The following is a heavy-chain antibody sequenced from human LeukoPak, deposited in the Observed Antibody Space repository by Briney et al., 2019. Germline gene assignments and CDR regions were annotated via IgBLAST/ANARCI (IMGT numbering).Heavy chain of an antibody. J-gene: IGHJ6*03. D-gene: IGHD2-2*01. CDR1: GGTFSSYA. CDR3: ARQYCSSTSCRDYYYYYYMDV. CDR2: INTNTGNP. Sequence: ASVKVSCKASGGTFSSYAISWVRQAPGQGLEWMGWINTNTGNPTYAQGFTGRFVFSLDTSVSTAYLQISSLKAEDTAVYYCARQYCSSTSCRDYYYYYYMDVWGKGTTVTVSS. V-gene: IGHV7-4-1*02.